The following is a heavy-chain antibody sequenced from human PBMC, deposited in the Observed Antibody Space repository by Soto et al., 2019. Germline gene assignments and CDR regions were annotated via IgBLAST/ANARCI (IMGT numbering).Heavy chain of an antibody. J-gene: IGHJ3*02. V-gene: IGHV5-51*01. Sequence: GESLKISCKGSGYSFTRYWIGWVRQMPGKGLEWMGIIYPVDSDTTYSPSFQGQVTISADKSISTAYLHWSSLKASDTAMHYCASRSGITNAFDIWGQGTMVTVSS. D-gene: IGHD3-3*01. CDR2: IYPVDSDT. CDR3: ASRSGITNAFDI. CDR1: GYSFTRYW.